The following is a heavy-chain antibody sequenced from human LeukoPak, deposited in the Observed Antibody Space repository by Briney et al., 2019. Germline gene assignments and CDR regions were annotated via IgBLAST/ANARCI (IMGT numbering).Heavy chain of an antibody. CDR1: GGSFSGYY. J-gene: IGHJ6*03. V-gene: IGHV4-34*01. Sequence: PSETLSLTCAVYGGSFSGYYWSWIRQPPGKGLEWIGEINHSGSTNYNPSLKSRVTISVDTSKNQFSLKLSSVTAADTAVYYCARGRYCSSTSCHKLFYYYMDVWGKGTTVTVSS. D-gene: IGHD2-2*02. CDR2: INHSGST. CDR3: ARGRYCSSTSCHKLFYYYMDV.